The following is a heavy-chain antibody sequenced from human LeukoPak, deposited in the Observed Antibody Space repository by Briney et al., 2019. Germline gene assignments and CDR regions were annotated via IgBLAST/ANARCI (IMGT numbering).Heavy chain of an antibody. V-gene: IGHV4-39*01. D-gene: IGHD6-13*01. CDR3: ATLAAADYFDY. CDR2: IYYSGST. J-gene: IGHJ4*02. CDR1: GGSISSSSYY. Sequence: SSETLSLTCTVSGGSISSSSYYWGWIRQPPGKGLEWIGSIYYSGSTYYNPSLKSRVTISVDTSKNQFSLKLSSVTAADTAVYYCATLAAADYFDYWGQGTLVTVSS.